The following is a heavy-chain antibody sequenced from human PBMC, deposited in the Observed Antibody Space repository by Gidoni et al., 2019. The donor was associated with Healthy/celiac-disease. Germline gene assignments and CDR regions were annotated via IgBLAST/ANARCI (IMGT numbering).Heavy chain of an antibody. Sequence: QVQLVQSGAEVKKPGASVKVSCKASGYTFTSYGISWVRQAPGQGLEWMGWISAYNGNTNYAQKLQGRVTMTTDTSTSTAYMELRSLRSDDTAVYYCARDLLYPYEFIVGAIWREDWFDPWGQGTLVTVSS. J-gene: IGHJ5*02. D-gene: IGHD1-26*01. CDR1: GYTFTSYG. CDR3: ARDLLYPYEFIVGAIWREDWFDP. V-gene: IGHV1-18*01. CDR2: ISAYNGNT.